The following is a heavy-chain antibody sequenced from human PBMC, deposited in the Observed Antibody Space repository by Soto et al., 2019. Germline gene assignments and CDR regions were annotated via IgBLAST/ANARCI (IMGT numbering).Heavy chain of an antibody. V-gene: IGHV6-1*01. Sequence: PSQTLSLTCAISGDSVSSNSAAWNWIRQSPSGGLEWLGRTYYRSKWYNDYAVSVKSRITINPDTSKNQFSLQLNSVTPEDTAVYYCARELFGVVIISYYYYMDVWGKGTTVTVSS. CDR2: TYYRSKWYN. CDR3: ARELFGVVIISYYYYMDV. J-gene: IGHJ6*03. D-gene: IGHD3-3*01. CDR1: GDSVSSNSAA.